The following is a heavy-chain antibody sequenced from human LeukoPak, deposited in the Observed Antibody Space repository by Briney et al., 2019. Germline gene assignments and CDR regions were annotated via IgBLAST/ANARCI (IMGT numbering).Heavy chain of an antibody. Sequence: SETLSLTCTVSGGSMSSYYWSWIRQPPGKGLEGIGNIYYNGKTNYSPSLNSRTTISVDTSRNQFSLKLTSVTAADTAVYYCARGGCSVDYWGQGTLVTVSS. J-gene: IGHJ4*02. CDR1: GGSMSSYY. CDR3: ARGGCSVDY. D-gene: IGHD2-15*01. V-gene: IGHV4-59*08. CDR2: IYYNGKT.